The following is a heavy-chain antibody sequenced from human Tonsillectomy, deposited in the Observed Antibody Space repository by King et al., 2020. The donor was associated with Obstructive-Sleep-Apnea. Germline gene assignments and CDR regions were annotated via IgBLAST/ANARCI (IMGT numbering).Heavy chain of an antibody. CDR2: INPNSGGT. D-gene: IGHD1-7*01. V-gene: IGHV1-2*04. CDR1: GYTFTGYY. J-gene: IGHJ4*02. CDR3: ARGGSGTTPDY. Sequence: QLVQSGAEVKKPGASVKVSCKASGYTFTGYYMHWVRQAPGQGLEWMGWINPNSGGTNYVQKFQGWVTMTRDTSISTAYMELSRLRSDDTAVYYCARGGSGTTPDYWGQGTLVTVSS.